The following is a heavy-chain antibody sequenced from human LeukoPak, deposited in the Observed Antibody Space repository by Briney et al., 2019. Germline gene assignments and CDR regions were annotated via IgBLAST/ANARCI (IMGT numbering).Heavy chain of an antibody. CDR1: VGTFSIYA. V-gene: IGHV1-69*06. Sequence: SVTVSCKASVGTFSIYAISWVRQAPGQGLEWMGRIIPIFGTANYAQKFQGRVTITADKSTSTAYMELSSLRSEDTAVYYCARVGRNRDYGDYVRWFDPWGQGTLVTVSS. D-gene: IGHD4-17*01. CDR3: ARVGRNRDYGDYVRWFDP. CDR2: IIPIFGTA. J-gene: IGHJ5*02.